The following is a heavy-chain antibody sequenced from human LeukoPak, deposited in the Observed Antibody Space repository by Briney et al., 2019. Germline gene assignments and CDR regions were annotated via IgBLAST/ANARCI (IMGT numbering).Heavy chain of an antibody. V-gene: IGHV4-31*03. CDR1: GGSISRGGYY. CDR2: IYYSGST. Sequence: SQTLSLTCTVSGGSISRGGYYWSWIRPHPGKGLEWIGYIYYSGSTYYNPSLKSRVTISVDTSKNQFSLKLSSVTAADTAVYYCARVVVVPAAILRAFDIWGQGTMVTVSS. D-gene: IGHD2-2*02. CDR3: ARVVVVPAAILRAFDI. J-gene: IGHJ3*02.